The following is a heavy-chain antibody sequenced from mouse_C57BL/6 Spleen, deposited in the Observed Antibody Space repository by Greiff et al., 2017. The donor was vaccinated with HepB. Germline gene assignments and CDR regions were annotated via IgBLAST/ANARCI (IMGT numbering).Heavy chain of an antibody. V-gene: IGHV1-26*01. CDR3: AREGNWDVAY. J-gene: IGHJ3*01. CDR1: GYTFTDYY. Sequence: EVQLQQSGPELVKPGASVKISCKASGYTFTDYYMNWVKQSLGKSLEWIGDINPNNGGTSYNQKFKGKATLTVDKSSSTAYMELRSLTSEDSAVYYCAREGNWDVAYWGQGTLVTVSA. CDR2: INPNNGGT. D-gene: IGHD4-1*01.